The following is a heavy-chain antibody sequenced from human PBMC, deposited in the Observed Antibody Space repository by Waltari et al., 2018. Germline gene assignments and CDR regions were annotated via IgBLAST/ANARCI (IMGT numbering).Heavy chain of an antibody. Sequence: QVQLQQWGAGLLKPSETLSLTCAVYGGSFRGYYWSWFRQPPGKGLEWIGEINHSGSTNYNPSLKSRVTIAVDTSKNQFSLKLSSVTAADTAVYYCARASLLWFGEFLDYWGQGTLVTVSS. CDR3: ARASLLWFGEFLDY. V-gene: IGHV4-34*01. D-gene: IGHD3-10*01. J-gene: IGHJ4*02. CDR1: GGSFRGYY. CDR2: INHSGST.